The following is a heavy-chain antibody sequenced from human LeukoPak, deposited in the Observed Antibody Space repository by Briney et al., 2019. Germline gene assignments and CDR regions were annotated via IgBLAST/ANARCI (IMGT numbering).Heavy chain of an antibody. CDR2: IYTSGST. V-gene: IGHV4-61*02. D-gene: IGHD3-22*01. CDR3: ARDMGYYYDSSGYYPEYFQH. J-gene: IGHJ1*01. Sequence: SETLSLTCTVSGGSISSGSYHWSWIRQPAGKGLEWIGRIYTSGSTNYNPSLKSRVTISVDTSKNQFSLKLSSVTAADTAVYYCARDMGYYYDSSGYYPEYFQHWGQGTLVTVSS. CDR1: GGSISSGSYH.